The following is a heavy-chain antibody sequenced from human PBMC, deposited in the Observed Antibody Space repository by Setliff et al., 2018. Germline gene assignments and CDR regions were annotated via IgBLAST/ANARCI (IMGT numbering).Heavy chain of an antibody. V-gene: IGHV4-4*08. Sequence: SETLSLTCTVSGASISSYYWSWIRQPPGKGLEWIGQIHTGSTNYNPSLRSRVTISVDTSKNQFSLKLSSVTGADTAVYYCARRQYYDSSGYYYEPPLPFDYWGQGTLVTVSS. J-gene: IGHJ4*02. CDR2: IHTGST. CDR1: GASISSYY. D-gene: IGHD3-22*01. CDR3: ARRQYYDSSGYYYEPPLPFDY.